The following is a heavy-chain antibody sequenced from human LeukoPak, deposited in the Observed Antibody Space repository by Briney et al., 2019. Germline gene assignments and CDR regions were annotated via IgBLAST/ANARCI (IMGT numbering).Heavy chain of an antibody. CDR1: GYTFTSYD. D-gene: IGHD1-20*01. V-gene: IGHV1-18*01. CDR3: ARVGRITGTSPPDY. J-gene: IGHJ4*02. Sequence: ASVKVSCKASGYTFTSYDISWVRQAPGQGLEWMGRISAYNGNTNYAQKLQGRVTMTTDTSTSTAYMELRSLRSDDTAVYYCARVGRITGTSPPDYWGQGTLVTVSS. CDR2: ISAYNGNT.